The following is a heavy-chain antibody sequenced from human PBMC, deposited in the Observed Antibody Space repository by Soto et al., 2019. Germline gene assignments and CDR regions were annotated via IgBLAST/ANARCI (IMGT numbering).Heavy chain of an antibody. CDR1: GFIFSNYA. CDR2: ISYSGGST. Sequence: EVQVLESGGGLVQPGGSLRLSCAASGFIFSNYAFNWVRQAPGKGLEWVSGISYSGGSTNYVDSVKGRFTFSRDNSKNTLYLLMDSLRAEDTAVYYCAKSPGSHYYYAMDVWGQGTTVTVSS. J-gene: IGHJ6*02. V-gene: IGHV3-23*01. CDR3: AKSPGSHYYYAMDV.